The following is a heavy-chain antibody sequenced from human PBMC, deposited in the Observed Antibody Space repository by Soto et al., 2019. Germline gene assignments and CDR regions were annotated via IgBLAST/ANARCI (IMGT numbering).Heavy chain of an antibody. CDR1: GYRFTSYW. Sequence: PGASLKISCQVSGYRFTSYWLTWVRQVPGKGLECLGRIEPRDSYTNYSPSFQGHVTISVDKSINTAYLQWNSLKASDTAMYYCARRHSNYGFFDYWGQGALVTVSS. CDR2: IEPRDSYT. V-gene: IGHV5-10-1*01. J-gene: IGHJ4*02. D-gene: IGHD4-4*01. CDR3: ARRHSNYGFFDY.